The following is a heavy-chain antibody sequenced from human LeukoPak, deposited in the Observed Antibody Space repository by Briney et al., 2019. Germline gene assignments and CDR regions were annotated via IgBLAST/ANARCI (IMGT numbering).Heavy chain of an antibody. CDR2: IYYSGST. CDR3: AXXXXYXGALNY. V-gene: IGHV4-59*08. D-gene: IGHD1-26*01. J-gene: IGHJ4*02. Sequence: SETLSLTCTVSGGSISSYYWSWIRQPPGKGLEWIGYIYYSGSTNYNPSLKSRVTISVDTSKNQFSLKLSSVTAADPAVYYCAXXXXYXGALNYWGQGTLVTVS. CDR1: GGSISSYY.